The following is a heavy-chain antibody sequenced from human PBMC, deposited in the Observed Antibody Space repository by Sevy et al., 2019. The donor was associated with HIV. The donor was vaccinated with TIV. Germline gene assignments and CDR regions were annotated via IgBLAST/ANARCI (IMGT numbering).Heavy chain of an antibody. Sequence: ASVKVSCKVSGYTLTELSMHWVRQAPGKGLEWMGGFDPDDGETIYAQKFQGRVTMTEDTSTDTAYMELSSLRSEDTAVYYCATDAKYCSGGSCYGYWGQGTLVTVSS. CDR1: GYTLTELS. V-gene: IGHV1-24*01. CDR2: FDPDDGET. CDR3: ATDAKYCSGGSCYGY. J-gene: IGHJ4*02. D-gene: IGHD2-15*01.